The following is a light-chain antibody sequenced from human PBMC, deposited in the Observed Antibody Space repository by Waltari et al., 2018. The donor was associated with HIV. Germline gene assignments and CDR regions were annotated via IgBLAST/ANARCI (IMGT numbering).Light chain of an antibody. V-gene: IGLV1-44*01. CDR3: ATWDDRLNYWV. J-gene: IGLJ3*02. Sequence: QSVVTQPPSASGAPGQRVTISCSGSTSNIGTNSVSWYQQFPGTAPKLLIYPDNARPSGVPDRSPGSQSGTSASLAISGLQSEDEADYYCATWDDRLNYWVFGGGTKLTVL. CDR2: PDN. CDR1: TSNIGTNS.